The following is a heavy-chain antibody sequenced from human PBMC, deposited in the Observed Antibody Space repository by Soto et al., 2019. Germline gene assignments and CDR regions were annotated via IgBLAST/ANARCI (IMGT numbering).Heavy chain of an antibody. J-gene: IGHJ4*02. CDR1: GYSFATSG. V-gene: IGHV1-18*01. D-gene: IGHD3-22*01. CDR3: ARAGQYYDSSGYAD. CDR2: ISAYNGNT. Sequence: QVKLVQSGTEVKKPGASMKVSCKASGYSFATSGISWVRQAPGQGLEWMGWISAYNGNTNYDQKLQDRIIMTTDTSTSTADLELRSLRSDDTAVYYCARAGQYYDSSGYADWGQGTLVTVSS.